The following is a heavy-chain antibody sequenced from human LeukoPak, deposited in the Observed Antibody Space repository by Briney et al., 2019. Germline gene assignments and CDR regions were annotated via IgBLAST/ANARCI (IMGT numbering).Heavy chain of an antibody. D-gene: IGHD1-20*01. CDR1: GGSVSSGSYY. CDR2: FYYSGST. J-gene: IGHJ5*02. CDR3: ARVDNFKWFDP. Sequence: PSETLSLTCTVSGGSVSSGSYYWSWIRQPPGRGLEWIGYFYYSGSTNYNPSLESRVTISVDTSKNQFSLKLSSVTAADTAVYYCARVDNFKWFDPWGQGTLVTVSS. V-gene: IGHV4-61*01.